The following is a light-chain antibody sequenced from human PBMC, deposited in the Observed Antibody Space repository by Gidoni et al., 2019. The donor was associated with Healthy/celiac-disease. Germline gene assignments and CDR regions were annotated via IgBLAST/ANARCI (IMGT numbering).Light chain of an antibody. Sequence: DIQMTQSPSSLSASVGDRFTITCRASQSISSYLNWYQQKPGKAPKLLIYAASSLQIGVPSRFSGSGSGTDFTLTISSLQNEDFATYYCQQSYRTPPATFGQWIKVEIK. CDR1: QSISSY. CDR3: QQSYRTPPAT. J-gene: IGKJ1*01. CDR2: AAS. V-gene: IGKV1-39*01.